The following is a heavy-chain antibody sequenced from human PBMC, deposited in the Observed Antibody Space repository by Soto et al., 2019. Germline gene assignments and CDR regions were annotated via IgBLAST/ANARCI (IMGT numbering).Heavy chain of an antibody. Sequence: EVQLVESGGGLVQPGGSLRLSCAASGFTVSSNYMSWVRQAPGKGLEWVSVIYSGGSSYYADSVKGRFTISRDNSKNTLYLQMNSLRAEDTAVYYWARDHYYGSGSYSDYWGQGTLVTVSS. CDR3: ARDHYYGSGSYSDY. V-gene: IGHV3-66*01. J-gene: IGHJ4*02. CDR1: GFTVSSNY. CDR2: IYSGGSS. D-gene: IGHD3-10*01.